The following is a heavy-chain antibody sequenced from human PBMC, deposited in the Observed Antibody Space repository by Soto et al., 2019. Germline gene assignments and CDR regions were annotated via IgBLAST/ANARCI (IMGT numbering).Heavy chain of an antibody. Sequence: GGSLRLSCAASGFTFSTYAMSWVRQAPGKGLEWVSAISGSAGNTFYADSVKGRFTISRDNSKNTLYLQMSGLRAEDTAVYFCAKGSDYFESSGHNLEYFQCWGQGTLVTVSS. D-gene: IGHD3-22*01. V-gene: IGHV3-23*01. J-gene: IGHJ1*01. CDR1: GFTFSTYA. CDR2: ISGSAGNT. CDR3: AKGSDYFESSGHNLEYFQC.